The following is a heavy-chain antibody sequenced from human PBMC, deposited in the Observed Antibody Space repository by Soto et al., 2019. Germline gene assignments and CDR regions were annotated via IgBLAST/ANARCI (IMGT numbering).Heavy chain of an antibody. CDR3: AKSGLVGATWVDY. Sequence: QVQLVESGGGVVQPGMSLRLSCAASGFTFSSYGMHWVRQAPGKGLEWVAVISFDGSSKYYADSVKGRFTISRDNSKSTLYLQMNSLRAEDTAVYYFAKSGLVGATWVDYWGQGTLVTVSS. V-gene: IGHV3-30*18. D-gene: IGHD1-26*01. CDR1: GFTFSSYG. CDR2: ISFDGSSK. J-gene: IGHJ4*02.